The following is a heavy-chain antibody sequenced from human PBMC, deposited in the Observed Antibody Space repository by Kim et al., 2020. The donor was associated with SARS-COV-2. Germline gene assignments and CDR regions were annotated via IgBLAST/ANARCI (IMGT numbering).Heavy chain of an antibody. J-gene: IGHJ4*02. CDR3: VRAGGNYGDHY. CDR2: IKSDGSAT. CDR1: GFTFSYYY. Sequence: GGSLRLSCAASGFTFSYYYMSWYRLAPGKGLEWVATIKSDGSATFYVDSVKGRFTISRENSKNSLYLQMNSLRLEDTAVYYCVRAGGNYGDHYWGQGSLV. V-gene: IGHV3-7*01. D-gene: IGHD4-17*01.